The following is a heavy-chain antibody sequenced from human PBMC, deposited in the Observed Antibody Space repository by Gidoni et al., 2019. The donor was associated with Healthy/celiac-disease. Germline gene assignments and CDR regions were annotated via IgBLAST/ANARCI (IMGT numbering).Heavy chain of an antibody. CDR2: SNPLFGTA. D-gene: IGHD2-2*02. Sequence: QVQLVQSGAEVKKPGSSVKVSCTASGCHFSSYAISWVRQAPGQGLEWMVGSNPLFGTANYAQKCQGIVTIPADESTSTAYLELSSLRAEDTAVYYCAIGFDIVVVPAAIGDYYYCMDVWGQGPTVTFSS. V-gene: IGHV1-69*01. CDR3: AIGFDIVVVPAAIGDYYYCMDV. CDR1: GCHFSSYA. J-gene: IGHJ6*02.